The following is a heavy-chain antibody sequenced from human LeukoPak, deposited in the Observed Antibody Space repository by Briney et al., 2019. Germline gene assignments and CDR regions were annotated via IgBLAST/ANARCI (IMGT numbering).Heavy chain of an antibody. J-gene: IGHJ3*02. V-gene: IGHV3-74*01. CDR3: ARTFYSYGYRDDAFDI. CDR2: INSDGSST. CDR1: GFTFSSYW. Sequence: GGSLRLSCAASGFTFSSYWMHWVRQAPGKGLVWVSRINSDGSSTSYADSVKGRFTISRDNAKNTLYLQMNSLRAEDTAVYCCARTFYSYGYRDDAFDIWGQGTMVTVSS. D-gene: IGHD5-18*01.